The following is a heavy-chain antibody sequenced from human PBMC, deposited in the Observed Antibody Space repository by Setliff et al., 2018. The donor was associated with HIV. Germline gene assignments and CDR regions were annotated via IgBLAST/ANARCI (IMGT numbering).Heavy chain of an antibody. Sequence: PSETLSLTCTVSGAYISGYYWDWIRQPPGKGLEWIATIYQSGGTYYNPSLKSRVAMSVDTSENQFSLTLSSVTAADTAVYYCASPRSLLVWYDAFDIWGQGTMVTVSS. CDR1: GAYISGYY. J-gene: IGHJ3*02. V-gene: IGHV4-38-2*02. D-gene: IGHD3-16*01. CDR2: IYQSGGT. CDR3: ASPRSLLVWYDAFDI.